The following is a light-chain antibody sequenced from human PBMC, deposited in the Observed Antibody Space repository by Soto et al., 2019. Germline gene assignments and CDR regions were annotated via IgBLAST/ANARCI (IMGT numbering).Light chain of an antibody. CDR2: GHS. Sequence: QSVLTQPPSVSGAPRQRVTISCTGSSSNIGAGYDVHWYQQLPGTAPKLLIYGHSNRPSGIPDRFSGSKSGASASLAITGLQAEDEADYYCQSYDISLTTWVFGGGTKLTVL. CDR3: QSYDISLTTWV. CDR1: SSNIGAGYD. J-gene: IGLJ3*02. V-gene: IGLV1-40*01.